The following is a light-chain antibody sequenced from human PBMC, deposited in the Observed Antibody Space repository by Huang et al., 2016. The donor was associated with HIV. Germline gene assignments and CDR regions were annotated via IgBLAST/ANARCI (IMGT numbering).Light chain of an antibody. V-gene: IGKV4-1*01. CDR3: QQYFISPPT. J-gene: IGKJ2*01. CDR2: WAS. CDR1: QSVLSRPSNKTY. Sequence: SLGERATINCKSSQSVLSRPSNKTYLAWYQQRPGQSPTLLIYWASTRQSGVPDRFSGSVSGTHFTLTISSLQAEDVAFYYCQQYFISPPTFGQGTKLEI.